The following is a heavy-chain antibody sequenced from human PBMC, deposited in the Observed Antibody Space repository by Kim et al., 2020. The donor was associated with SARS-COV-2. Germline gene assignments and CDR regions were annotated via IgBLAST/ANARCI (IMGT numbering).Heavy chain of an antibody. CDR3: AKGLYYYDSRGFFQH. Sequence: GGSLRLSCAASGFTFDDYAMHWVRQAPGKGLEWVSGISWNSGSIGYADSVKGRFTISRDNAKNSLYLQMNSLRAEDTALYYCAKGLYYYDSRGFFQHWG. CDR2: ISWNSGSI. V-gene: IGHV3-9*01. J-gene: IGHJ1*01. CDR1: GFTFDDYA. D-gene: IGHD3-22*01.